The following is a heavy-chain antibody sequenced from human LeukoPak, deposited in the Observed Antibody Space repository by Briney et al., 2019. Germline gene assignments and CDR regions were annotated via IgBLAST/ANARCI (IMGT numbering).Heavy chain of an antibody. V-gene: IGHV4-31*03. CDR3: ARGEWSEYPTYYYGMDV. D-gene: IGHD2-2*01. CDR2: IYYSGST. CDR1: GGSISSGGYY. Sequence: SETLSLTCTVSGGSISSGGYYWSWIRQHPGKGLEWIGYIYYSGSTYYNPSLKSRVTISVDTSKNQFSLKLSSVTAADTAVYYCARGEWSEYPTYYYGMDVWGQGTTVTVSS. J-gene: IGHJ6*02.